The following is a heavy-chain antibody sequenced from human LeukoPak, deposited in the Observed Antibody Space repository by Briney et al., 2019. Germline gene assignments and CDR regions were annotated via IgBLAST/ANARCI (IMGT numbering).Heavy chain of an antibody. V-gene: IGHV3-7*01. D-gene: IGHD1-14*01. CDR3: ASHTGSSPFYYYYMDV. Sequence: GGSLRLSCAASGFTFSSYWMSWVRQAPGKGLEWVANIKQDGSEKYYVDSVKGRFTISRDNAKNSLYLQMNSLRAEDTAVYYCASHTGSSPFYYYYMDVWGKGTTVTVSS. J-gene: IGHJ6*03. CDR1: GFTFSSYW. CDR2: IKQDGSEK.